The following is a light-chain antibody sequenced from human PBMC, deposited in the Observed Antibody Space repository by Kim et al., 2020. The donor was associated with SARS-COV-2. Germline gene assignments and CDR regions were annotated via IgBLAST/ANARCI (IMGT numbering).Light chain of an antibody. CDR1: SSDVGTYNF. CDR3: CSYAGSYTLV. Sequence: QSALTQPRSVSGSPGQAVTISCTGTSSDVGTYNFVSWYQQDPGKAPKLIIYDVTKRPSGVPDRFSGSKSGNTASLTISGLQAEDEADYYCCSYAGSYTLVFGGGTQLTVL. J-gene: IGLJ3*02. V-gene: IGLV2-11*01. CDR2: DVT.